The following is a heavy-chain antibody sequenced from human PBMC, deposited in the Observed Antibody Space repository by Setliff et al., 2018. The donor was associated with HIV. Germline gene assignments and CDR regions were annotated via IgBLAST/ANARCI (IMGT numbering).Heavy chain of an antibody. CDR3: VRDIKYASGSSYLGPSPGFDY. D-gene: IGHD3-10*01. CDR1: GYTFTSHT. Sequence: ASVKVSCKASGYTFTSHTIHWVRQAPGQGLEWMGWINTGNGNTKYSQKFQGRVTMTRDTSTSTVYMELSRLRSDDTAVYYCVRDIKYASGSSYLGPSPGFDYWGQGTLVTVSS. CDR2: INTGNGNT. J-gene: IGHJ4*02. V-gene: IGHV1-3*04.